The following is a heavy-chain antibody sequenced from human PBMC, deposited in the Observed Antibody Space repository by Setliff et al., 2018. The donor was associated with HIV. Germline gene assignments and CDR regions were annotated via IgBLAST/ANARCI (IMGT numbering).Heavy chain of an antibody. CDR1: DYIFLSYG. D-gene: IGHD3-3*01. J-gene: IGHJ4*02. V-gene: IGHV1-18*01. Sequence: ASVKVSCQTSDYIFLSYGISWVRQAPGQGLEWMGWVSPFNGDTKYAQKVQGRVTMTTDTSARKGYMELRNLRSDDTAVYYCARYNFWSGYESDYWGQGTLVTVSS. CDR2: VSPFNGDT. CDR3: ARYNFWSGYESDY.